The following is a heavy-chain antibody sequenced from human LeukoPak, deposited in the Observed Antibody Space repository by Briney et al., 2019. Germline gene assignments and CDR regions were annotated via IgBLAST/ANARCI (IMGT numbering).Heavy chain of an antibody. CDR3: ARQRDYGDDIYSRFFDS. CDR2: VYPGDSDI. CDR1: GYSFTTYW. V-gene: IGHV5-51*01. Sequence: GESLKISCQASGYSFTTYWIAWVRQLPGKGLEWMGRVYPGDSDITYSLSFQGRVTISADRSINTAYLQWSSLKASDSAMYYCARQRDYGDDIYSRFFDSWGQGGLVTVSS. D-gene: IGHD4-17*01. J-gene: IGHJ4*02.